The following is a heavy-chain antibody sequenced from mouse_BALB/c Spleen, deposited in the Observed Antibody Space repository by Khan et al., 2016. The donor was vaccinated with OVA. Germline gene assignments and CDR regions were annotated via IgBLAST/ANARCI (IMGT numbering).Heavy chain of an antibody. D-gene: IGHD3-1*01. CDR2: IRYDGNS. Sequence: EVQLQESGPGLVKPSQSLSLTCSVTGYSIPSGYFWNWIRQFPGNKLEWMGYIRYDGNSNYNPSLKNRISITRDTSKNQFFLKLNSVTPEDTATYYWARGGSSGPAWFAYWGQGTLVTVSA. CDR3: ARGGSSGPAWFAY. V-gene: IGHV3-6*02. J-gene: IGHJ3*01. CDR1: GYSIPSGYF.